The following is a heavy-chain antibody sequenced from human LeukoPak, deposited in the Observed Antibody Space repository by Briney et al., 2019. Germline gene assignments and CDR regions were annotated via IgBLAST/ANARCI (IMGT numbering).Heavy chain of an antibody. D-gene: IGHD3-3*01. J-gene: IGHJ4*02. Sequence: SETLSLTCTVSGGSISSSSYYWGWIRQPPGKGLEWIGSIYYSGSTYYNPSLKSRVTISVDTSKNQFSLKLSSVTAADTAVYYCAREVIFGVVIMGPFDYWGQGTLVTVSS. CDR3: AREVIFGVVIMGPFDY. V-gene: IGHV4-39*01. CDR2: IYYSGST. CDR1: GGSISSSSYY.